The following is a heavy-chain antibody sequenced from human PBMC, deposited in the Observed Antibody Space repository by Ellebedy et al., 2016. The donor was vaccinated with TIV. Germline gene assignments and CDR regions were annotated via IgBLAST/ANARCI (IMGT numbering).Heavy chain of an antibody. J-gene: IGHJ6*02. Sequence: PGGSLRLSCAASGFTFSTYAMSWVRQATGKGLDWVAAISGSGGSTYYADSVKGRFPISRDNSKNTLYLQMNSLRAEDTAVYYCAKDQGGGDYHYYGMDVWGQGTTVTVSS. CDR1: GFTFSTYA. CDR3: AKDQGGGDYHYYGMDV. CDR2: ISGSGGST. V-gene: IGHV3-23*01. D-gene: IGHD3-16*01.